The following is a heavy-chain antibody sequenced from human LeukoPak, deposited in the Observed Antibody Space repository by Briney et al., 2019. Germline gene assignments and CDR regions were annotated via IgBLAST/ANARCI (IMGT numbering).Heavy chain of an antibody. D-gene: IGHD4-17*01. J-gene: IGHJ1*01. CDR1: GFTFSSYS. CDR2: ISSSSSYI. Sequence: GGPLRLSCAASGFTFSSYSMNWVRQAPGKGLEWVSSISSSSSYIYYADSVKGRFTISRDNAKNSLYLQMNSLRAEDTAVYYCARVVYGDYSYFQHWGQGTLVTVSS. CDR3: ARVVYGDYSYFQH. V-gene: IGHV3-21*01.